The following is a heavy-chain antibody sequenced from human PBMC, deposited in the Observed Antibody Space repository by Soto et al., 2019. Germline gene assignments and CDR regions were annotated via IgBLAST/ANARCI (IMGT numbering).Heavy chain of an antibody. Sequence: SETLSLTCTVSGDSISTYYWTWIRQPPGKGLEWIGYIYNSATTKYNPSLKSRVTISVDTSKNQFSLKLSSVTTADTAVYYCARGRFDFIWGTPAPYLDYWGQGALVTVSS. CDR2: IYNSATT. J-gene: IGHJ4*02. V-gene: IGHV4-59*01. CDR3: ARGRFDFIWGTPAPYLDY. CDR1: GDSISTYY. D-gene: IGHD3-16*01.